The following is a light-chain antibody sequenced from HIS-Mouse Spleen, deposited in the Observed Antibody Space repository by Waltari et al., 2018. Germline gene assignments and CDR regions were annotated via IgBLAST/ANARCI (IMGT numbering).Light chain of an antibody. CDR2: DAR. CDR1: SSDVGGYTY. CDR3: SSYTSSSTEV. J-gene: IGLJ2*01. V-gene: IGLV2-14*03. Sequence: QSALTQPASVSGSPGQSITISCTGTSSDVGGYTYVSWYQQHPGKAPNLMIYDARNRPSGVSNRFAGSKSGNTASLTISGLQAEDEADYYCSSYTSSSTEVFGGGTKLTVL.